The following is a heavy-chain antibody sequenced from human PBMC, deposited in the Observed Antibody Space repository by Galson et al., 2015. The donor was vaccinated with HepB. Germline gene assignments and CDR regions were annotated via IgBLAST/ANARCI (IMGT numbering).Heavy chain of an antibody. CDR2: ISTSSGDKT. Sequence: SLRLSCAASGFTFSDYYMSWVRQAPGKGLEWVSYISTSSGDKTYYRESVKGRFTISRDNSKNSLYLQMDSLRVEDTAKYYCAKDFTGGYPWGQGTLVTVSS. V-gene: IGHV3-11*05. CDR3: AKDFTGGYP. J-gene: IGHJ5*02. D-gene: IGHD2-8*02. CDR1: GFTFSDYY.